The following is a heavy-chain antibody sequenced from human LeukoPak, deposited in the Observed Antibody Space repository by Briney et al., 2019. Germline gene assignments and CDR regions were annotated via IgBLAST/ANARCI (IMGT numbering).Heavy chain of an antibody. Sequence: ASVKVSCKASGYTVTSYGISWVRQAPGQGLEWMGWISDYNGNTNYAQKLQGRVTMTTDTSTSTAYMELRSLRSDDTDVYYCARDLRITIVRGLARFDYWGQGTLFTVSS. CDR1: GYTVTSYG. D-gene: IGHD3-10*01. CDR3: ARDLRITIVRGLARFDY. J-gene: IGHJ4*02. V-gene: IGHV1-18*04. CDR2: ISDYNGNT.